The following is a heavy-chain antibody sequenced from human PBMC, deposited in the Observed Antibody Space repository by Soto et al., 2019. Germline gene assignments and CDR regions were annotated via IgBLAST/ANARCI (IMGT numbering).Heavy chain of an antibody. CDR1: GYTFTGYY. Sequence: ASVKVSCKASGYTFTGYYMHWVRQAPGQGLEWKGWINPNSGGTNYAQKIQGWVTMTRDTSISTAYMELSRLSSDDTAVYYCARVVRQQLVPSYYYYYGMDVWGQGTTVTVSS. CDR3: ARVVRQQLVPSYYYYYGMDV. D-gene: IGHD6-13*01. CDR2: INPNSGGT. V-gene: IGHV1-2*04. J-gene: IGHJ6*02.